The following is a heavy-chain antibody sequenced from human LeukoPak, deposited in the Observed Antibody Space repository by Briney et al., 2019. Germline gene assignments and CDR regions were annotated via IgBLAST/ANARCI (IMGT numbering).Heavy chain of an antibody. V-gene: IGHV3-23*01. Sequence: GGSLRLSCAASGFTFSSYAMYWVRQAPGKGLEWVSGISGSGGSTYYADSVKGRFTISRDNSKNTVYLQMNSLRAEDTAVYYCAKATAGYSSGRYPGWPVDYWGQGTLVTVSS. CDR3: AKATAGYSSGRYPGWPVDY. CDR1: GFTFSSYA. J-gene: IGHJ4*02. CDR2: ISGSGGST. D-gene: IGHD6-19*01.